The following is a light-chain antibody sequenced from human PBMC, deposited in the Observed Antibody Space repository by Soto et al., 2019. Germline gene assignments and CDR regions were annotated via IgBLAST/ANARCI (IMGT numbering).Light chain of an antibody. Sequence: EIVLTQSPGTLSLSPGQRATLSCRASQSVSTNYLAWHQQKPGQAPRLLIYGASRRATGIPDRFSGSGSGTDFTLTISRLEPEDFAVYYCQQYGSSPLITFGGGTKVEIK. CDR2: GAS. CDR1: QSVSTNY. V-gene: IGKV3-20*01. CDR3: QQYGSSPLIT. J-gene: IGKJ4*01.